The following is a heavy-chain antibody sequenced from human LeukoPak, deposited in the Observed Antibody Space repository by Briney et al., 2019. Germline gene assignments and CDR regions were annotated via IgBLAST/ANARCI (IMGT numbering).Heavy chain of an antibody. V-gene: IGHV4-34*01. J-gene: IGHJ1*01. D-gene: IGHD2-2*01. CDR3: ARGEVPAAMRYFQH. CDR2: INHSGST. CDR1: GGSFSGYY. Sequence: SETLSLTCAVYGGSFSGYYWSWIRQPPGKGLEWIGEINHSGSTNYNPSLKSRVTISVDTSKNQFSLKLSSVTAADTAVYYCARGEVPAAMRYFQHWGQGALVPVSS.